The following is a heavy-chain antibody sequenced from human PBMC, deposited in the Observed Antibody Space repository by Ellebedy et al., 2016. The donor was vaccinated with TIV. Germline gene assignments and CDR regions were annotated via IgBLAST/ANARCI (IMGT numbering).Heavy chain of an antibody. D-gene: IGHD4-17*01. CDR3: ATDGSYGDYLSPQHAFTI. CDR2: MRQDGGET. V-gene: IGHV3-7*01. CDR1: VSTFSSDS. Sequence: GGSLRLSCAASVSTFSSDSMNWVRQAPGKGLEWVANMRQDGGETYYVDSVKGRFTISRDNVKNSLYLQVNSLRAEDTAVYYCATDGSYGDYLSPQHAFTIWGQGTMVTVSS. J-gene: IGHJ3*02.